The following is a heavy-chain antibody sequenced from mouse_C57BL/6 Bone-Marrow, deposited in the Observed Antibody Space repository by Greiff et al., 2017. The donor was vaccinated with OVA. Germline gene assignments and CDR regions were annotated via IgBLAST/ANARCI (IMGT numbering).Heavy chain of an antibody. J-gene: IGHJ1*03. V-gene: IGHV1-19*01. CDR1: GYTFTDYY. CDR2: INPYNGGT. CDR3: AVAVVAHWYFDV. Sequence: EVQLQQSGPVLVKPGASVKMSCKASGYTFTDYYMNWVKQSHGKSLEWIGVINPYNGGTSYNQKFKGKATLTVDKSSSTAYMELNSLTSEDSAVYYCAVAVVAHWYFDVWGTGTTVTVSS. D-gene: IGHD1-1*01.